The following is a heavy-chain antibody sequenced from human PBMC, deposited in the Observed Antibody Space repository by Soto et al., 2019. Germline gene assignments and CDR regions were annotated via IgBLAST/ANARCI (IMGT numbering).Heavy chain of an antibody. J-gene: IGHJ4*02. V-gene: IGHV1-3*01. CDR1: GYTFTTYV. CDR3: ATDSLGNVDF. CDR2: IDAGNGNT. Sequence: QVQLVQSGAEVKKPGASVKVSCKASGYTFTTYVMHWVRQAPGQRLEWMGWIDAGNGNTRYSQNFQGRVTITRDTSASTAYMEVSSLRSEDTAVYYCATDSLGNVDFWGQGTLVTVSS. D-gene: IGHD3-16*02.